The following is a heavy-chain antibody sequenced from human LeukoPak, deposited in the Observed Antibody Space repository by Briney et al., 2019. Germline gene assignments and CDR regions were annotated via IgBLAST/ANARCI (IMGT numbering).Heavy chain of an antibody. Sequence: SGGSLRLSCAASGLTFSSYAMYWVRQAPGKGLEWVSGIFGSGGSTHYADSAKGRFTISRDNSKNTVYLQMNSLRAEDTAVYYCAKTTAGYSSGRFPGWPVDYWGQGTLVTVSS. CDR1: GLTFSSYA. CDR2: IFGSGGST. J-gene: IGHJ4*02. V-gene: IGHV3-23*01. CDR3: AKTTAGYSSGRFPGWPVDY. D-gene: IGHD6-19*01.